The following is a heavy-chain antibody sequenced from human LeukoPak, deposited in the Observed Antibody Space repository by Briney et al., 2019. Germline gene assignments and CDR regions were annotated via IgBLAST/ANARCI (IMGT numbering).Heavy chain of an antibody. J-gene: IGHJ2*01. CDR1: GYSFTTYW. CDR2: IYPDDSDT. V-gene: IGHV5-51*01. D-gene: IGHD3-10*01. Sequence: GESLKISCKASGYSFTTYWIGWVRQMPGKGLECMGIIYPDDSDTTYSPSFQGLVTISADKSFSTAYLQWSSLKASDTAIYYCARLGGDTYYFGSASYPNWYFDLWGRGTLVTVSS. CDR3: ARLGGDTYYFGSASYPNWYFDL.